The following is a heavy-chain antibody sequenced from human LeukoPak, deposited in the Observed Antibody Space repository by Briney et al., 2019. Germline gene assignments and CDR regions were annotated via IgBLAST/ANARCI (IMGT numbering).Heavy chain of an antibody. CDR2: IYSGGST. D-gene: IGHD3-10*01. V-gene: IGHV3-53*01. J-gene: IGHJ4*02. CDR1: GFTVRSNY. Sequence: GVSLRLSCTASGFTVRSNYMSWVRQAPGKGLEWVSVIYSGGSTFYADSVKGRFTISRDNSKNTLYLQMNSLRAEDTAVYYCARLRSRAYWGQGTLVTVSS. CDR3: ARLRSRAY.